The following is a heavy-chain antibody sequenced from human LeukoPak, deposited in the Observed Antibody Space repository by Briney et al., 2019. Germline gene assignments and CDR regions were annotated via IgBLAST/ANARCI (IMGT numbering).Heavy chain of an antibody. J-gene: IGHJ3*02. CDR1: GFTFSDHY. CDR2: VRDKANSYTT. D-gene: IGHD1-26*01. CDR3: ARERWRSGSYHDAFDI. Sequence: GGSLRLSCAASGFTFSDHYMQWVRQAPGKGLEWVGRVRDKANSYTTEYAASVKGRFTISRDDSKNSMFLQMNNQETEDTAFYYCARERWRSGSYHDAFDIWGQGTMVTVSS. V-gene: IGHV3-72*01.